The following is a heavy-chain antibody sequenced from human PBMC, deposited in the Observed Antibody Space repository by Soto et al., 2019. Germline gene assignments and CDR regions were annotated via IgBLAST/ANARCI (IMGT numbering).Heavy chain of an antibody. D-gene: IGHD2-8*02. Sequence: GGSLRLSCAASGFTFKSNAMHWVRQAPGKGLEWVAVISYDGSNKHYTDSVKGRFTISRDNSKNTLYLQMTGLRPEDTAVYYCTSSSVSDIVVVASASELDYWGQGT. V-gene: IGHV3-30*04. J-gene: IGHJ4*02. CDR2: ISYDGSNK. CDR1: GFTFKSNA. CDR3: TSSSVSDIVVVASASELDY.